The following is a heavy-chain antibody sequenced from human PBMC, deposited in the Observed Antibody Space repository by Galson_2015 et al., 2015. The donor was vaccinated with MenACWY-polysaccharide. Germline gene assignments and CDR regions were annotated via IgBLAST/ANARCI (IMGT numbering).Heavy chain of an antibody. D-gene: IGHD4-23*01. V-gene: IGHV3-7*01. Sequence: SLRLSCAASGFSFGTSWMTWFRRAPGKGLEWVANIAPDGSEMFYVHSVKGRFTISRDNARNSLYLQMHSLSADDTAEYYCARVLTHWYCDLWGRGTLVTVSP. CDR2: IAPDGSEM. J-gene: IGHJ2*01. CDR1: GFSFGTSW. CDR3: ARVLTHWYCDL.